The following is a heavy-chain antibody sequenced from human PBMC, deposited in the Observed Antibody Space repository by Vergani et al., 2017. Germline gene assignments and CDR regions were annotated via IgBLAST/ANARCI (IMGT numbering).Heavy chain of an antibody. CDR1: GYSFTSYX. J-gene: IGHJ6*02. CDR3: ARISITGTTYYYYGMDV. D-gene: IGHD1-7*01. CDR2: IDPSDSYT. V-gene: IGHV5-10-1*03. Sequence: EVQLVQSGAEVKKPGESLRISCKGSGYSFTSYXISWVRQMPGKGLEWMGRIDPSDSYTNYSPSFQGHVTISADESISTXYLQWSSLKASDTAMYYCARISITGTTYYYYGMDVWGQGTTVTVSS.